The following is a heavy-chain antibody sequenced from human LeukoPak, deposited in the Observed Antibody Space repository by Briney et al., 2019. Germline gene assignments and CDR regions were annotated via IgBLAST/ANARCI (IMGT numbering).Heavy chain of an antibody. CDR3: TTFDY. CDR2: IRTKANSSAT. CDR1: GFTFSGSD. J-gene: IGHJ4*02. Sequence: PGGSLRLSCAASGFTFSGSDIHWVRQASGKRLEWVGRIRTKANSSATAYAASLNGRFNISRDDSKNTAYLQLNSLKTEDTAVYYCTTFDYWGQGTLVTVSS. V-gene: IGHV3-73*01.